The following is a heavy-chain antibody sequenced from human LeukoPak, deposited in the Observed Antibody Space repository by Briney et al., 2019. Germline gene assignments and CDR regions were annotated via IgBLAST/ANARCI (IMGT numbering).Heavy chain of an antibody. V-gene: IGHV4-59*01. Sequence: PSETLSLTCTVSGGSISSYYWSWIRRPPGKGLEWIGYIYYSGSTNYNPSLKSRVTISVDTSKNQFSLKLSSVTAADTAVYYCARARITMVRGAPAYMDVWGKGTTVTVSS. J-gene: IGHJ6*03. CDR2: IYYSGST. CDR3: ARARITMVRGAPAYMDV. D-gene: IGHD3-10*01. CDR1: GGSISSYY.